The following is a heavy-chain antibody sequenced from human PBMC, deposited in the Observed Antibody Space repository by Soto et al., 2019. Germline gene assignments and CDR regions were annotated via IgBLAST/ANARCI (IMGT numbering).Heavy chain of an antibody. J-gene: IGHJ4*02. CDR2: ISYDGSNK. V-gene: IGHV3-30-3*01. CDR1: GFTFSSYA. D-gene: IGHD5-18*01. Sequence: QVPLVESGGGVVQPGRSLRLSCAASGFTFSSYAMHWVRQAPGKGLEWVAVISYDGSNKYYADSVKGRFTISRDNSKNTLYLQMNSLRAEDTAVYYCARDLSEYGYGPDYWGQGSLVTVSS. CDR3: ARDLSEYGYGPDY.